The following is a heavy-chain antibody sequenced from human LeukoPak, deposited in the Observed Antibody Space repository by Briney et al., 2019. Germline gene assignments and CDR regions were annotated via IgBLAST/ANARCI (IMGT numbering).Heavy chain of an antibody. CDR3: AKASVVIGAFDI. CDR1: GFTFSSYS. Sequence: GGSLRLSCAASGFTFSSYSMNWVRQAPGKGLEWVSSISSSSSYIYYADSVKGRFTISRDNAKNSLYLQMNSLRAEDTAVYYCAKASVVIGAFDIWGQGTMVTVSS. D-gene: IGHD3-22*01. CDR2: ISSSSSYI. V-gene: IGHV3-21*01. J-gene: IGHJ3*02.